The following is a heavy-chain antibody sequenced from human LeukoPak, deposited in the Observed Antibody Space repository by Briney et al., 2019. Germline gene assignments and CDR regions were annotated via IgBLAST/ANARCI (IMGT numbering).Heavy chain of an antibody. CDR1: GGSISSYY. Sequence: KPSETLSLTCTVSGGSISSYYWSWIRQPPGKGLEWIGYIYYSGRTNYNPSLKSRVTMSVDTSENQFSLKLSSVTAADTAIYYCARHPLYGNDAFDIWGQGTMVTVSS. CDR2: IYYSGRT. J-gene: IGHJ3*02. V-gene: IGHV4-59*08. CDR3: ARHPLYGNDAFDI. D-gene: IGHD2/OR15-2a*01.